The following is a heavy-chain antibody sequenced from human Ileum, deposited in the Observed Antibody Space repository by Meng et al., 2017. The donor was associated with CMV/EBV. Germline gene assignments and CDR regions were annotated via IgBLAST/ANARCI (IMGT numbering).Heavy chain of an antibody. Sequence: GGSLRLSCAASGFTFSSYWRSWVRQAPGKGREWVANIKQDGSEKYYVDSVKGRFTISRDNAKNSLYLQMNSLRAEDTAVYYCARDNSGAGYDFWSGYYNYYYGMDVWGQGTTVTVSS. D-gene: IGHD3-3*01. V-gene: IGHV3-7*01. CDR3: ARDNSGAGYDFWSGYYNYYYGMDV. J-gene: IGHJ6*02. CDR1: GFTFSSYW. CDR2: IKQDGSEK.